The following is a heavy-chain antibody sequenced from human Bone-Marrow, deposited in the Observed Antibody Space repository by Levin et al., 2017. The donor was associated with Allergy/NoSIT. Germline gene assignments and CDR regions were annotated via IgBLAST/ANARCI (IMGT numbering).Heavy chain of an antibody. D-gene: IGHD3-22*01. CDR3: ARDTYYYDSTAYYPGDGMDV. V-gene: IGHV4-30-2*01. J-gene: IGHJ6*02. Sequence: SETLSLTCAVSGGSISSGGSSWTWIRQPPGTGLEWIGYIYHSGSTYYNPSLKSRVTMSIDRSKNQFSLKLGSVTAADTAVYYCARDTYYYDSTAYYPGDGMDVWGQGTTVTVSS. CDR2: IYHSGST. CDR1: GGSISSGGSS.